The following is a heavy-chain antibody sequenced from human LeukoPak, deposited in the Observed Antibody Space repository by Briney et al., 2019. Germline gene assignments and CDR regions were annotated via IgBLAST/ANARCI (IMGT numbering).Heavy chain of an antibody. D-gene: IGHD2-2*01. CDR3: TRGYVTRGGSFDP. Sequence: GGSLRLSCAASGFTFNSYALSWVRQAPGKGLEWVSAISGSGDTTFYADSVKGRFTISRDNSKNTLYLQTSSLRADDTAVYYCTRGYVTRGGSFDPWGQGTLVTVSS. J-gene: IGHJ5*02. CDR1: GFTFNSYA. CDR2: ISGSGDTT. V-gene: IGHV3-23*01.